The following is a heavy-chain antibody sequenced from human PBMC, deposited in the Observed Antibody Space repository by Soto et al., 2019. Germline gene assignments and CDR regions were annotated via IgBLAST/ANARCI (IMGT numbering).Heavy chain of an antibody. D-gene: IGHD6-6*01. Sequence: PGGSLRLSCAASGLTFSSYGMHWVRQAPGKGLEWVAVISYDGSNKYYADSVKGRFTISRDNSKNTLYLQMNSLRAEDTAVYYCAKDSSSSWVYYYGMDVWGQGTTVTVSS. CDR1: GLTFSSYG. CDR2: ISYDGSNK. CDR3: AKDSSSSWVYYYGMDV. V-gene: IGHV3-30*18. J-gene: IGHJ6*02.